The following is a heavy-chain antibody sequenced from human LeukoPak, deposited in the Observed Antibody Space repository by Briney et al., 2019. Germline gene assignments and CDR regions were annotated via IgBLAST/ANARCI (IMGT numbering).Heavy chain of an antibody. CDR3: ARHWSTLGATTVDY. J-gene: IGHJ4*02. CDR2: IYPGDSDT. V-gene: IGHV5-51*01. Sequence: GESLKISCKGSGYSFTSYWTGWVRQMPGKGLEWMGIIYPGDSDTRYSPSFQGQVTISADKSISTAYPQWSTLKASDTAMYYCARHWSTLGATTVDYWGQGTLVTVSS. CDR1: GYSFTSYW. D-gene: IGHD1-26*01.